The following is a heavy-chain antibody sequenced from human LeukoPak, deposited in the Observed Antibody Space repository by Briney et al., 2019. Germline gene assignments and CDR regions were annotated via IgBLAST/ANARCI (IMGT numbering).Heavy chain of an antibody. D-gene: IGHD5-12*01. CDR3: AKSIPEWATAFDY. J-gene: IGHJ4*02. CDR2: ISYDGSNK. Sequence: GGSLRLSCEASGFTFSSHGMHWVRQAPGKGLEWVAVISYDGSNKYYADSVKGRFTISRDNSKNTLYLQMNSLRAEDTAVYYCAKSIPEWATAFDYWGQGTLVTVSS. V-gene: IGHV3-30*18. CDR1: GFTFSSHG.